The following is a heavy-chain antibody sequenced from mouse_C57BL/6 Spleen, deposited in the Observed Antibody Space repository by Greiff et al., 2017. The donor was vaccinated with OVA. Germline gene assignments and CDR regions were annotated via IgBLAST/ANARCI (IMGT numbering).Heavy chain of an antibody. V-gene: IGHV1-69*01. J-gene: IGHJ2*01. CDR1: GYTFTSYW. D-gene: IGHD1-1*01. CDR2: IDPSDSYT. CDR3: FFPTLVADY. Sequence: QVQLQQPGAELVMPGASVKLSCKASGYTFTSYWMHWVKQRPGPGLEWIGEIDPSDSYTNYNQKFKGKSTLTVDKASSTDYMQLCSLTSEDSAVYYCFFPTLVADYWGQGTTLTVSS.